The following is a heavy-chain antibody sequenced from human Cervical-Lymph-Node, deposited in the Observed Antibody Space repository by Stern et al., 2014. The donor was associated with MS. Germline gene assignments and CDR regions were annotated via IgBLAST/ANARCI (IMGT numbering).Heavy chain of an antibody. V-gene: IGHV1-46*02. CDR3: AVRYCSGGRCYSVPDV. CDR1: EYTHNNYL. J-gene: IGHJ6*02. D-gene: IGHD2-15*01. CDR2: VNPSGST. Sequence: QLVQSGSEVKKPGASVKVSCKASEYTHNNYLIHWVRQAPGQRPDWMGVVNPSGSTNYAQKVQDRVTMTTDASTSTFYMELSRLRSEDTAVYYCAVRYCSGGRCYSVPDVWGQGTTVIVSS.